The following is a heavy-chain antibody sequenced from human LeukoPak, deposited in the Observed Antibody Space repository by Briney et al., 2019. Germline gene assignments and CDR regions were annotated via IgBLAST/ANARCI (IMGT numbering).Heavy chain of an antibody. Sequence: PSETLSLSCAVYGGSFSGHYSSWIRQPPGKGLEWIGEINHSGSTNYNTYLKSRVNISGATAQIQFSLKLNSVTAADTAVYYCARERWMGYSYGNTRSRYDPWGQGALVRVSS. D-gene: IGHD5-18*01. CDR1: GGSFSGHY. V-gene: IGHV4-34*01. CDR2: INHSGST. J-gene: IGHJ5*02. CDR3: ARERWMGYSYGNTRSRYDP.